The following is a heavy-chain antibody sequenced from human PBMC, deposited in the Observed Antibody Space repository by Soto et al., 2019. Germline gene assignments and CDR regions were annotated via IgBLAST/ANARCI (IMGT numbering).Heavy chain of an antibody. Sequence: GASVKVSCNASGGTFSNYPISWVRQAPGQGLEWMGGIIPIFGTVNYAQKFQGRVTITADESTSTAYMELSSLRSEDTAVYYCARGNHRWLQLWYLDLWGRGTLVTVSS. CDR3: ARGNHRWLQLWYLDL. CDR1: GGTFSNYP. V-gene: IGHV1-69*13. J-gene: IGHJ2*01. CDR2: IIPIFGTV. D-gene: IGHD5-12*01.